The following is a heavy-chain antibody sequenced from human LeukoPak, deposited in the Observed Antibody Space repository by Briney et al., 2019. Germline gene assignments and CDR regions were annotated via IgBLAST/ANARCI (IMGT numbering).Heavy chain of an antibody. CDR1: GGSISSYY. V-gene: IGHV4-59*12. Sequence: SETLSLTCTVSGGSISSYYWSWIRQPPGKGLEWIGYIYYSGSTNYNPSLKSRVTISVDTSKNQFSLKLSSVTAADTAVYYCARGVSGGSPGLEVYYYYYYMDVWGKGTTVTVSS. J-gene: IGHJ6*03. CDR2: IYYSGST. D-gene: IGHD3-16*01. CDR3: ARGVSGGSPGLEVYYYYYYMDV.